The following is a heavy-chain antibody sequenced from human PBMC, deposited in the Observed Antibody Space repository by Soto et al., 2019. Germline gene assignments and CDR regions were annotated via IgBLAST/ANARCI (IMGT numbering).Heavy chain of an antibody. CDR2: ISAYNGNT. Sequence: ASVKVSCKASGYPFTSYGISWVRQAPGQGLEWMGWISAYNGNTNYAQKLQGRVTMTTDTSTSTAYMELRSLRSDDTAVYYCARSGEDPWFIGDDYWGQGTLVTVSS. J-gene: IGHJ4*02. CDR3: ARSGEDPWFIGDDY. CDR1: GYPFTSYG. V-gene: IGHV1-18*01. D-gene: IGHD3-10*01.